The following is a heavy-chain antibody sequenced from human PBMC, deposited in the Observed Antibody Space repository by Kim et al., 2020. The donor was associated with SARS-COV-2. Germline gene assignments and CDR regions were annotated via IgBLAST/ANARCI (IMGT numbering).Heavy chain of an antibody. J-gene: IGHJ6*01. CDR3: ADMGVMDDYNNYYYYAM. Sequence: GGSLRHSCVASGFTFDIYAMSWVRQAPGKGLEWVSVISGGGVNKFYADSVRGRFTISRDNSKNTLYLQMNSLRDEDTALSYCADMGVMDDYNNYYYYAM. V-gene: IGHV3-23*01. CDR1: GFTFDIYA. CDR2: ISGGGVNK. D-gene: IGHD3-16*01.